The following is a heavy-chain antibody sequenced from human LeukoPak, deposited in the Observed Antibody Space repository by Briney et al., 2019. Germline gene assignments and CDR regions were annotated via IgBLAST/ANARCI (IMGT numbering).Heavy chain of an antibody. Sequence: GGSLRLSCAASGFTFSSYSMNWVRQAPGKGLEWVSSISSSSSYIYYADSVKGRFTISRDNAKNSLYLQMNSLRAEDTAVYYCATDIAAAGGGDYWGQGTLVTVSS. CDR1: GFTFSSYS. CDR3: ATDIAAAGGGDY. J-gene: IGHJ4*02. V-gene: IGHV3-21*01. D-gene: IGHD6-13*01. CDR2: ISSSSSYI.